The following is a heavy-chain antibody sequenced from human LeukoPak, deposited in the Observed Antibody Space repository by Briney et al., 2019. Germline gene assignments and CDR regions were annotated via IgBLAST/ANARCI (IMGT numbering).Heavy chain of an antibody. V-gene: IGHV1-46*01. CDR3: ARIRDVYNDAYDI. Sequence: ASVKVSCKASGYTFTNYYMHWVRQAPGQGLEWMGLINPGGGNTNYAQNFQGRVTMTRDTSTTTVYMELSSLGSEDTAIYYCARIRDVYNDAYDIWGQGTVVTVPS. D-gene: IGHD5-24*01. J-gene: IGHJ3*02. CDR1: GYTFTNYY. CDR2: INPGGGNT.